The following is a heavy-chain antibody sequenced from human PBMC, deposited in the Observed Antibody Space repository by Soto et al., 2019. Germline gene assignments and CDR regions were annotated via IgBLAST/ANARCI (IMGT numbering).Heavy chain of an antibody. V-gene: IGHV1-69*01. CDR3: ARVFWRYCSGGSCSHYYYYGMDV. Sequence: QVQLVQSGAEVKKPGSSVKVSCKASGGTFSSYAISWVRQAPGQGLEWMGGIIPIFGTANYAQKFQGRVTITADESTSTAYMELSSLRSEDTAVYYCARVFWRYCSGGSCSHYYYYGMDVWGQGTTVTVSS. D-gene: IGHD2-15*01. CDR2: IIPIFGTA. CDR1: GGTFSSYA. J-gene: IGHJ6*02.